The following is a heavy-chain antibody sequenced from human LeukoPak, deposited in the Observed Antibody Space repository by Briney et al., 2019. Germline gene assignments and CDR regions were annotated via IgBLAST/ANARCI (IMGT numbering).Heavy chain of an antibody. CDR2: ISSTSSII. CDR3: VRESSYAFNI. Sequence: GGSLRLSCAASGFTFSGYSMNWGRQAPGRGLEWVSYISSTSSIISYADSVKGRFTISRDNAKNSLYQQMNNLRDEDTAVYYNVRESSYAFNIWGQGTMVTVSS. J-gene: IGHJ3*02. CDR1: GFTFSGYS. V-gene: IGHV3-48*02.